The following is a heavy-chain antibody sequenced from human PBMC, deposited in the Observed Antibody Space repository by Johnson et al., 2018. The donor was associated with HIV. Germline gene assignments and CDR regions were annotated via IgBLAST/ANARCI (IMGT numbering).Heavy chain of an antibody. D-gene: IGHD2-15*01. CDR3: ARGYCSGGICYPNDAFDI. V-gene: IGHV3-64*01. CDR1: GFIFSTAA. CDR2: ISINGDTT. J-gene: IGHJ3*02. Sequence: EVQVVESGGGVVQPGGSLRLSCAASGFIFSTAAMHWVRQAPGKGLEYVASISINGDTTYYARSVQDRFTISRDNSKNTLYLQMDSLRAEDMAIYYCARGYCSGGICYPNDAFDIWG.